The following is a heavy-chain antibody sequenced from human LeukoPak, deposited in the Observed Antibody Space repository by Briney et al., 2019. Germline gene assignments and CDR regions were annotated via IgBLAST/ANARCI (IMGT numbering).Heavy chain of an antibody. CDR2: IYHSGST. CDR1: GGSISSGGYS. Sequence: PSQTLSLTCAVSGGSISSGGYSWSWIRQPPGKGLEWIGYIYHSGSTYYDPSLKSRVTISVDRSKNQFSLKLSSVTAADTAVYYCARASSSWYYYYGMDVWGQGTTLTVSS. CDR3: ARASSSWYYYYGMDV. J-gene: IGHJ6*02. D-gene: IGHD6-13*01. V-gene: IGHV4-30-2*01.